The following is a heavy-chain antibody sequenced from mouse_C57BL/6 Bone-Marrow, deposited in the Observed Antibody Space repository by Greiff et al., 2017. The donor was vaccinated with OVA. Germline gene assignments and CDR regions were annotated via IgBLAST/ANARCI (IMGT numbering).Heavy chain of an antibody. CDR3: AGGGYDAWFAY. D-gene: IGHD2-2*01. CDR1: GFTFSSYA. Sequence: EVMLVESGGGLVKPGGSLKLSCAASGFTFSSYAMSWVRQTPEKRLEWVANISDGGSYTYYPDNVKGRFTVSRDNARNNLYLQMSHLKSESTAMYYCAGGGYDAWFAYWGQGTLVTVSA. CDR2: ISDGGSYT. J-gene: IGHJ3*01. V-gene: IGHV5-4*03.